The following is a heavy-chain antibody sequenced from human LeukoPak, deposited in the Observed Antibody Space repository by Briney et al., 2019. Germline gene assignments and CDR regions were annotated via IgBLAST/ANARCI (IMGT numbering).Heavy chain of an antibody. J-gene: IGHJ3*02. CDR3: AGNILFAFDI. CDR2: IYNDGST. CDR1: GLTVSSSY. D-gene: IGHD2/OR15-2a*01. Sequence: GGSLRLPCAASGLTVSSSYMSWVRQAPGKGLEWVSIIYNDGSTYYADSMKGRFTISRDNSKNTLYLQVNSLRAEDTAMYYCAGNILFAFDIWGQGTMVTVSS. V-gene: IGHV3-53*01.